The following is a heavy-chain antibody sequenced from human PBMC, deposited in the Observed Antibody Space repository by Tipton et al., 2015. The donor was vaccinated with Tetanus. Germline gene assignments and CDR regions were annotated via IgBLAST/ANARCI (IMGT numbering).Heavy chain of an antibody. V-gene: IGHV4-61*01. D-gene: IGHD5-24*01. Sequence: TLSLTCTVSGDSINSGSYYWSWIRQPPGKGLEWIGYIYYRGSTNYYPSLKSRVTMSVDTSKNQFSLNLSSVTAADTAVYYCARGDGSTLHYWGQGTLVTVSS. CDR1: GDSINSGSYY. CDR2: IYYRGST. J-gene: IGHJ4*02. CDR3: ARGDGSTLHY.